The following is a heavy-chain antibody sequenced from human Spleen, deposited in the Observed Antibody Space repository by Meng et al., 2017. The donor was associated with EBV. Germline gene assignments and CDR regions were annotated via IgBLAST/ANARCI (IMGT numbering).Heavy chain of an antibody. Sequence: VQLQQWGPRLLNPSETLSLTCAVYGVSFRCYYWSWIRQPPGKGLEWIGEINHSGSTNYNPSLKSRVTISVDTSKNQFSLKVSSVTAADTAVYYCARAYCDSTSCYLLFDPWGQGTLVTVSS. J-gene: IGHJ5*02. CDR2: INHSGST. D-gene: IGHD2-2*01. V-gene: IGHV4-34*01. CDR3: ARAYCDSTSCYLLFDP. CDR1: GVSFRCYY.